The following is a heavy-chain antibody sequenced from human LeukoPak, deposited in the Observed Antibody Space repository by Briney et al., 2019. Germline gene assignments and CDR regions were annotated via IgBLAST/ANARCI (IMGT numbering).Heavy chain of an antibody. CDR1: GYRFTSYW. CDR3: ARLVVAGRSGMDV. D-gene: IGHD2-15*01. Sequence: GEALETSFKGSGYRFTSYWISWVRPMPGKGPEWMGRIDPSDSYTNYSPSFQGHVTISADKSISTAYLQWSSLKASDTAMYYCARLVVAGRSGMDVWGQGTTVTVSS. V-gene: IGHV5-10-1*01. CDR2: IDPSDSYT. J-gene: IGHJ6*02.